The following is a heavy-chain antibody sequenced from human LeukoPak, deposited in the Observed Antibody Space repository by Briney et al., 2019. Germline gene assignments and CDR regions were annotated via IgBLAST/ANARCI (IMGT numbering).Heavy chain of an antibody. Sequence: GGSLRLSCAASGFTFDDYGMSWVRQAPGKGLEWVSGINWNGGSTGYADSVKGRFTISRDNAKNSLYLQMNSLRAEDTALYYCARGYGSGSYSVREIKDVWGKGTTVTVSS. CDR1: GFTFDDYG. CDR2: INWNGGST. V-gene: IGHV3-20*04. D-gene: IGHD3-10*01. CDR3: ARGYGSGSYSVREIKDV. J-gene: IGHJ6*04.